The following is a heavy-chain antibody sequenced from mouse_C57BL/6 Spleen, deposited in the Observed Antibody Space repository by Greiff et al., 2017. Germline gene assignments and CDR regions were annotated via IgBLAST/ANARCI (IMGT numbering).Heavy chain of an antibody. D-gene: IGHD1-1*01. CDR2: IYPGDGDT. V-gene: IGHV1-80*01. CDR1: GYAFSSYW. CDR3: ARNGNGSSPFAD. J-gene: IGHJ3*01. Sequence: QVQLQQSGAELVKPGASVKISCKASGYAFSSYWMNWVKQRPGKGLGWIGQIYPGDGDTNYNGKFKGKATLTADKSSSTAYMQLSSLTSEDSAVYFCARNGNGSSPFADWGQGTLVTVSA.